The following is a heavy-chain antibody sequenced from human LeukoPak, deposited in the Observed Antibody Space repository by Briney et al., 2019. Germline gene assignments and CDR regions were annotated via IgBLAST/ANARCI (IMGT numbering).Heavy chain of an antibody. Sequence: SETLSLTCSVSGGSISNYYWNWIRQPPGKGLEWIGSISYSGSTNYNPSLKSRVSISVDTSKNQFSLRLTSVTAADTAVYYCARNLWFGESSDAFYIWGQGTMVTVSS. CDR2: ISYSGST. J-gene: IGHJ3*02. CDR1: GGSISNYY. CDR3: ARNLWFGESSDAFYI. V-gene: IGHV4-59*01. D-gene: IGHD3-10*01.